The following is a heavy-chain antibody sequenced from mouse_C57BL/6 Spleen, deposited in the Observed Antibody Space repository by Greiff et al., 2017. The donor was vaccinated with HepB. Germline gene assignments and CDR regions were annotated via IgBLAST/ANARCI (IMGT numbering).Heavy chain of an antibody. CDR1: GYTFTSYW. CDR3: ARGEGTTVVATDAMDY. V-gene: IGHV1-64*01. D-gene: IGHD1-1*01. CDR2: IHPNSGST. J-gene: IGHJ4*01. Sequence: VQLQQPGAELVKPGASVKLSCKASGYTFTSYWMHWVKQRPGQGLEWIGMIHPNSGSTNYNEKFKSKATLTVDKSSSTAYMQLSSLTSEDSAVYYCARGEGTTVVATDAMDYWGQGTSVTVSS.